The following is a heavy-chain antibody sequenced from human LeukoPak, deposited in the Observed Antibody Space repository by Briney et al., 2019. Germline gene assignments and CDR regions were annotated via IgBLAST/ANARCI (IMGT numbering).Heavy chain of an antibody. CDR1: GYTLTELS. CDR3: ARAYYDYVWGSYRSPDY. CDR2: FDPEDGET. V-gene: IGHV1-24*01. J-gene: IGHJ4*02. Sequence: ASVKVSCKVSGYTLTELSMHWVRQAPGKGLEWMGGFDPEDGETIYAQKFQGRVTMTEDTSTDTAYMELSSLRSEDTAVYYCARAYYDYVWGSYRSPDYWGQGTLVTVSS. D-gene: IGHD3-16*02.